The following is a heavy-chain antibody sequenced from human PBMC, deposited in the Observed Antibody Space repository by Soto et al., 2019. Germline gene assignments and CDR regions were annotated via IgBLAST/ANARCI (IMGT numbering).Heavy chain of an antibody. CDR2: IGIGSSTK. CDR1: GFYFRNYG. J-gene: IGHJ3*01. V-gene: IGHV3-48*01. Sequence: PGGSLRHSCAASGFYFRNYGMKWIRQAPGKGLEWVSYIGIGSSTKYYADSVKGRFTISRDNAKNSLYLQMNSLRAEDTAVYYCARDQLYYNDISGRPLNAFDVWGQGTMVTVSS. CDR3: ARDQLYYNDISGRPLNAFDV. D-gene: IGHD3-22*01.